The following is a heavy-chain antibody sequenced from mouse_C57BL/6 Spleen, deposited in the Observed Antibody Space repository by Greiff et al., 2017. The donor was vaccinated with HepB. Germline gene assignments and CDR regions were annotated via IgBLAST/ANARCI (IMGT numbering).Heavy chain of an antibody. CDR1: GYTFTSYW. V-gene: IGHV1-52*01. CDR2: IDPSDSET. J-gene: IGHJ3*01. Sequence: QVHVKQPGAELVRPGSSVKLSCKASGYTFTSYWMHWVKQRPIQGLEWIGNIDPSDSETHYNQKFKDKATLTVDKSSSTAYMQLSSLTSEDSAVYYCARRWGSSWFAYWGQGTLVTVSA. CDR3: ARRWGSSWFAY. D-gene: IGHD1-1*01.